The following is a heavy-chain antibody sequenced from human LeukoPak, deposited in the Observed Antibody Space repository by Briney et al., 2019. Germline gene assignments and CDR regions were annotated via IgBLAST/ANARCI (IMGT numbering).Heavy chain of an antibody. J-gene: IGHJ4*02. Sequence: SVKVSCKASGGTFSSYAISWVRQAPGQGLECMGGIIPIFGTANYAQKFQGRVTITADESTSTAYMELSSLRSEDTAVYYCAREPCRSSTSCYFDYWGQGTLATVSS. D-gene: IGHD2-2*01. CDR1: GGTFSSYA. CDR3: AREPCRSSTSCYFDY. CDR2: IIPIFGTA. V-gene: IGHV1-69*13.